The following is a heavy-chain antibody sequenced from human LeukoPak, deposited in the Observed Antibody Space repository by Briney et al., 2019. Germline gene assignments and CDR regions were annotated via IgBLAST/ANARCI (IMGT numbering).Heavy chain of an antibody. CDR2: IYYSGST. CDR3: ARAFGTTPNWFDP. CDR1: GGSISSSSYY. D-gene: IGHD1-7*01. Sequence: PSETLSLTCTVSGGSISSSSYYWGWIRQPPGKGLEWIGSIYYSGSTYYNPSLKSRVTISVDTSKNQFSLKLSSVTAADTAVYYCARAFGTTPNWFDPWGQGTLVTVSS. V-gene: IGHV4-39*07. J-gene: IGHJ5*02.